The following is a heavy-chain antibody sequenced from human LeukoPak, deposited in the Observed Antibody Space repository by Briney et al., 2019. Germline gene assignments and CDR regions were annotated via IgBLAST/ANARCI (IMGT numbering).Heavy chain of an antibody. Sequence: SVKVSCKASGGTFSSYAISWVRQAPGQGLEWMGGIIPIFGTANYAQKFQGRVTITADKSTSTAYMELSSLRSEDTAVYYCAREGTPYYDYVWGSYRSYYFDYWGQGTLVTVSS. CDR1: GGTFSSYA. CDR2: IIPIFGTA. CDR3: AREGTPYYDYVWGSYRSYYFDY. J-gene: IGHJ4*02. V-gene: IGHV1-69*06. D-gene: IGHD3-16*02.